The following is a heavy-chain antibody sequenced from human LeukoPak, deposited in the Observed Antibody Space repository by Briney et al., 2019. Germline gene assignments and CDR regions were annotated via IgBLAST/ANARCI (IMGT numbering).Heavy chain of an antibody. CDR2: ISGSGSRL. Sequence: GGSLRLSCAASGFTFSSYEMNWVRQAPGKGLEWVSYISGSGSRLYSADSVKGRFTISRDNAKNSLYLQMNSLRAEDTAVYYCARDDGVDTVMVTGVGDGMDVWGQGTTVTVSS. J-gene: IGHJ6*02. D-gene: IGHD5-18*01. CDR3: ARDDGVDTVMVTGVGDGMDV. CDR1: GFTFSSYE. V-gene: IGHV3-48*03.